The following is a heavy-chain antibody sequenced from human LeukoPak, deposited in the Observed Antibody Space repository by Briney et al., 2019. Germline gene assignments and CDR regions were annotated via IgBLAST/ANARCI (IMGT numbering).Heavy chain of an antibody. Sequence: PGGSLRLSCAASGFTFSSYEMNWVRQAPGKGLEWVSSISSSSSYIYYADSVKGRFTISRDNAKNSLYLQMNSLRAEDTAVYYCARSVRQQLDPFDYWGQGTLVTVSS. CDR1: GFTFSSYE. D-gene: IGHD6-13*01. V-gene: IGHV3-21*01. J-gene: IGHJ4*02. CDR2: ISSSSSYI. CDR3: ARSVRQQLDPFDY.